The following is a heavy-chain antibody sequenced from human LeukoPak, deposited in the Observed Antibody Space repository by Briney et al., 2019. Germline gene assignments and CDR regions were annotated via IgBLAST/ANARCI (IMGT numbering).Heavy chain of an antibody. V-gene: IGHV1-69*16. Sequence: SVKVSCKASGGTFTRYSISWVRLAPGQGLEWMGGINPFLGTPDYARKFQGRLTISRDESTSTAYMELSTLRSEDTGVYFCARGGNSNAFDMWGQGTLVTVSS. CDR2: INPFLGTP. CDR3: ARGGNSNAFDM. J-gene: IGHJ3*02. CDR1: GGTFTRYS. D-gene: IGHD4-23*01.